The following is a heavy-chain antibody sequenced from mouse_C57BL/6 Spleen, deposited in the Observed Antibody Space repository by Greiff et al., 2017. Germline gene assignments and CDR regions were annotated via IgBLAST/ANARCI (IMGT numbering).Heavy chain of an antibody. CDR3: ARGGRYYSNYGNWYFDV. CDR1: GYTFTTYP. Sequence: VQLQQSGAELVKPGASVKMSCKASGYTFTTYPIEWMKQNHGKSLAWIGNFHPYNDDTKYNEKFKGKATLTVEKSSSTVYLELSRLTSDDSAVYYCARGGRYYSNYGNWYFDVWGTGTTVTVSS. D-gene: IGHD2-5*01. J-gene: IGHJ1*03. CDR2: FHPYNDDT. V-gene: IGHV1-47*01.